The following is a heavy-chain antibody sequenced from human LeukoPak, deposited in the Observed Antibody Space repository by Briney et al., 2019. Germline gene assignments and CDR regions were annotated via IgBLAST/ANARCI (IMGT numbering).Heavy chain of an antibody. CDR3: ARVLGGVGWGQQLVSRIDY. CDR1: GGSISSYY. Sequence: SETLSLTCTVSGGSISSYYWSWIRQPPGKGLEWIGYIYYSGSTNYNPSLKSRVTMSLDTSWNQFSLKLSSVTAADTAVYYCARVLGGVGWGQQLVSRIDYWGQGTLVTVSS. D-gene: IGHD6-13*01. CDR2: IYYSGST. V-gene: IGHV4-59*01. J-gene: IGHJ4*02.